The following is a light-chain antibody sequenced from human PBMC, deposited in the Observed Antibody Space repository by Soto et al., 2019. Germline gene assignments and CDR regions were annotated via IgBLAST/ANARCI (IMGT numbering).Light chain of an antibody. Sequence: QSVLTQPPSASGTPGQRVTISCSGGSSNIGSNTVHWYQQLPGTAPKLLIYSNNKRPSGVPDRFSGSKSGTSASLAISGLRSEDEADYYCAAWDDRLSSTLLGGGTKLTVL. V-gene: IGLV1-47*02. CDR1: SSNIGSNT. CDR2: SNN. J-gene: IGLJ2*01. CDR3: AAWDDRLSSTL.